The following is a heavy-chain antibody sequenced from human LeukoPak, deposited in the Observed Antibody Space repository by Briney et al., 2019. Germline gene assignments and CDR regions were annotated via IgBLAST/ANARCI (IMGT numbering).Heavy chain of an antibody. J-gene: IGHJ4*02. CDR2: ISYDGGNK. CDR3: AKVFEVRGARRPKDY. D-gene: IGHD3-10*01. CDR1: GFTVSSNY. V-gene: IGHV3-30*18. Sequence: TGGSLRLSCAASGFTVSSNYMSWVRQAPGKGLEWVALISYDGGNKFYADSVRDRFTISRDNSKNTLFLQMNSLRIEDTAVYYCAKVFEVRGARRPKDYWGQGTLVIVSS.